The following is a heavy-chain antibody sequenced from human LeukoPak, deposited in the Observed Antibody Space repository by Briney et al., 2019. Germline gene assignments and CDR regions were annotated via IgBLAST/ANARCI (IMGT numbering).Heavy chain of an antibody. CDR3: ASLLGYCSGGSCYEKVDI. J-gene: IGHJ3*02. V-gene: IGHV1-2*02. D-gene: IGHD2-15*01. Sequence: ASVKVSCKASGYTFTGYYMHWVRQAPGQGLEWMGWINPNSGGTNNAQKFQGRVTMTRDTSISTAYMELSRLRSDDTAVYYCASLLGYCSGGSCYEKVDIWGQGTMVTVSS. CDR1: GYTFTGYY. CDR2: INPNSGGT.